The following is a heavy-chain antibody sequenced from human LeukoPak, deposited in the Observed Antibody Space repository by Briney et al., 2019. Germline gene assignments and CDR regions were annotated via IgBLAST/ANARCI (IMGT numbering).Heavy chain of an antibody. CDR3: ARGGRYCTNGVCYIWFDP. V-gene: IGHV4-34*01. CDR2: INHSGST. Sequence: SETLSLTYAVYGGSFSGYYWSWIRQPPGKGLEWIGEINHSGSTNYNPSLKSRVTISVDTSKNQFSLKLSSVTAADTAVYYCARGGRYCTNGVCYIWFDPWGQGTLVTVSS. D-gene: IGHD2-8*01. CDR1: GGSFSGYY. J-gene: IGHJ5*02.